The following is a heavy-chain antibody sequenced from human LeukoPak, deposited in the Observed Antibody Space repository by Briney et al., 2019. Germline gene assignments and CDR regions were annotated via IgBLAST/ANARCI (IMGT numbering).Heavy chain of an antibody. V-gene: IGHV4-34*01. J-gene: IGHJ4*02. Sequence: PSETLSLTCAVYGGSFSGYYWSWIRQPPGKGLEWIGEINHSGSTNYNPSLKSRVTIPVDTSKNQFSLKLSSVTAADTAVYYCARGVSGSYYGYWGQGTLVTVSS. CDR1: GGSFSGYY. CDR3: ARGVSGSYYGY. D-gene: IGHD1-26*01. CDR2: INHSGST.